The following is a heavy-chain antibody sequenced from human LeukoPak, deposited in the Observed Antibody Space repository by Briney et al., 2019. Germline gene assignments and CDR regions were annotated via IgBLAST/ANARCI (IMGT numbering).Heavy chain of an antibody. Sequence: SETLSLTCTVSGASISSTTYYWGWIRQPPRKGLEWIASIYYSGSTYYNPSLKSRVTISVDTSKNQFSLKLSSVTAADTAVYYCARGLGHDSSGHIARYYFDYWGQGTLVTVSS. CDR2: IYYSGST. J-gene: IGHJ4*02. D-gene: IGHD3-22*01. CDR1: GASISSTTYY. V-gene: IGHV4-39*07. CDR3: ARGLGHDSSGHIARYYFDY.